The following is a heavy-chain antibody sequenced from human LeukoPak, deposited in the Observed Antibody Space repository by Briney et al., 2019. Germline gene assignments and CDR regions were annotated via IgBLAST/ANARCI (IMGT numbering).Heavy chain of an antibody. CDR3: VRDLLISLRNYDAFDI. Sequence: PGGSLRLSCAASGFTLSTYRMNWVRQAPGKGLEWVSSISSSSIYTYYADSVKGRFTISRDNAKNSLFLQMNSLSAEDTAVYYCVRDLLISLRNYDAFDIWGQGTMVTVSS. CDR1: GFTLSTYR. J-gene: IGHJ3*02. D-gene: IGHD2/OR15-2a*01. V-gene: IGHV3-21*01. CDR2: ISSSSIYT.